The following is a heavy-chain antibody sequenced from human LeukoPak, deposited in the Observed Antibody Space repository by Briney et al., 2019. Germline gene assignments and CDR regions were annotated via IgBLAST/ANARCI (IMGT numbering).Heavy chain of an antibody. D-gene: IGHD3-22*01. CDR3: ATAGVYYYDSSGYYPAGRDAFDI. J-gene: IGHJ3*02. CDR2: INPSGGST. CDR1: GYTFTSYY. V-gene: IGHV1-46*01. Sequence: ASVKVSCKASGYTFTSYYMHWVRQAPGQGLEWMGIINPSGGSTSYAQKFQGRVTMTRDTSISTAYMELSRLRSDDTAVYYCATAGVYYYDSSGYYPAGRDAFDIWGQGTMVTVSS.